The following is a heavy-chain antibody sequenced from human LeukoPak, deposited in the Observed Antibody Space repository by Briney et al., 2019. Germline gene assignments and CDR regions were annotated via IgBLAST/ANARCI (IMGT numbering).Heavy chain of an antibody. CDR2: INPNSGGT. V-gene: IGHV1-2*02. Sequence: GASVKVSCKASGYTFTGYYMHWVRQAPGQGLEWMGWINPNSGGTNYAQKFQGRVTMTRDTSISTAYMELSRLRSDDTAVYYCAGAEPGIAVADAFDIWGQGTMVTVSS. CDR1: GYTFTGYY. D-gene: IGHD6-19*01. J-gene: IGHJ3*02. CDR3: AGAEPGIAVADAFDI.